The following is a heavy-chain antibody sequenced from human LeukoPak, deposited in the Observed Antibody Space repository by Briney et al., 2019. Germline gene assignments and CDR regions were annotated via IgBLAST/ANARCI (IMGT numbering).Heavy chain of an antibody. V-gene: IGHV3-30*19. J-gene: IGHJ4*02. CDR3: ASEAAAADFDY. D-gene: IGHD6-13*01. CDR2: IWYDGSDK. Sequence: GGSLRLSCAASGFTLSNYGMHWVRQAPGKGLEWVAVIWYDGSDKYYADSVKGRFTISRDNSKNTLYLQMNSLRAEDTAVYYCASEAAAADFDYWGQGTLVTVSS. CDR1: GFTLSNYG.